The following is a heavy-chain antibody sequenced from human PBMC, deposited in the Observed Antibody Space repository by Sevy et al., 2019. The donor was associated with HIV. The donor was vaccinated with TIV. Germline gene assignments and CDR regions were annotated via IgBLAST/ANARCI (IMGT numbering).Heavy chain of an antibody. CDR2: IYDTVVT. CDR1: GSSVSSGSYY. CDR3: ARGRGYGGTYLDS. V-gene: IGHV4-61*01. J-gene: IGHJ4*02. Sequence: SETLSLTCTVSGSSVSSGSYYWSWIRQPPGKGLEWIGYIYDTVVTNKNPSLKSRVTISVDTSKNQFSLKLSSVTAADMAVYSCARGRGYGGTYLDSWGQGTLVTVSS. D-gene: IGHD5-12*01.